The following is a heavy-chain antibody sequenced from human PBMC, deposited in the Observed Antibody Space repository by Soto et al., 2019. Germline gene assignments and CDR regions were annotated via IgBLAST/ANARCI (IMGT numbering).Heavy chain of an antibody. V-gene: IGHV4-30-4*02. CDR1: GDSISSNNNY. CDR3: AKDPVARFGIPAAQGYGMNV. D-gene: IGHD2-2*01. Sequence: SETLSLTCTVSGDSISSNNNYWSWIRQPPGEGLEWIGFISYSGTTSYSPSLKSRVAISLDNSKNTLYLQMNSLRADDTAVYYCAKDPVARFGIPAAQGYGMNVWGQGTTVTVSS. J-gene: IGHJ6*02. CDR2: ISYSGTT.